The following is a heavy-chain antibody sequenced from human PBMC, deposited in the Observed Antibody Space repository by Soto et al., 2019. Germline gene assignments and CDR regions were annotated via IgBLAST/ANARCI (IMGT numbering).Heavy chain of an antibody. V-gene: IGHV1-46*01. CDR2: INPSGDHT. Sequence: ASVKVSCKASGYTFSSYYLQWVRQAPGQGLEWMGIINPSGDHTSYEEKFHGRITMTSDTSTSTVYMELSSLRSDDTAVYYCARGPLRWFGEFMPNYYDMDVWGQRTTVTVSS. CDR3: ARGPLRWFGEFMPNYYDMDV. J-gene: IGHJ6*02. D-gene: IGHD3-10*01. CDR1: GYTFSSYY.